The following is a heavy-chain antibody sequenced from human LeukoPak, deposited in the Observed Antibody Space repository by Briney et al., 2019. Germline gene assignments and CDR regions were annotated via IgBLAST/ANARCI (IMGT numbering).Heavy chain of an antibody. Sequence: GGSLRLSCVVSGFTSSDHYIDWARQAPGKGLEWVGRIRNKVNSYTTEYAASVKDRFTISRDDSKNSVWLQMNSLKTEDSAVYYCATSNSNGLTLFDYWGQGTLVTVSS. V-gene: IGHV3-72*01. D-gene: IGHD6-25*01. CDR2: IRNKVNSYTT. J-gene: IGHJ4*02. CDR1: GFTSSDHY. CDR3: ATSNSNGLTLFDY.